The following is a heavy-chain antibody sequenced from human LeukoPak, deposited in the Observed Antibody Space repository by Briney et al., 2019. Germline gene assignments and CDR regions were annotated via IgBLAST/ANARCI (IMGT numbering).Heavy chain of an antibody. CDR2: VSFDGTNK. V-gene: IGHV3-30-3*01. D-gene: IGHD6-13*01. CDR1: GFVFSNYA. CDR3: ARGGIAEVEFYYYGMDV. J-gene: IGHJ6*02. Sequence: GGSLRLSCSASGFVFSNYAMFWARQAPGKGLEWVAVVSFDGTNKEYAAIVKGRFTVSRDNSKNTLYLRLNSLRPGDTAVYYCARGGIAEVEFYYYGMDVWGQGTTVAV.